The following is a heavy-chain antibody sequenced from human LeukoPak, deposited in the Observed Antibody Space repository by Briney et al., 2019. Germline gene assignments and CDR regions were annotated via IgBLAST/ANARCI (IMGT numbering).Heavy chain of an antibody. V-gene: IGHV3-64*01. D-gene: IGHD4/OR15-4a*01. CDR2: ISSSGGST. CDR1: GFTFTTYA. Sequence: GGSLRLSCAASGFTFTTYAMHWVRQAPGKGLEYVSAISSSGGSTFYANSVKGRFTISRDNSKNTLYLQMNSLRAEDTAMYYCAKVSLNMVNDAFDIWGQGTMVSVSS. J-gene: IGHJ3*02. CDR3: AKVSLNMVNDAFDI.